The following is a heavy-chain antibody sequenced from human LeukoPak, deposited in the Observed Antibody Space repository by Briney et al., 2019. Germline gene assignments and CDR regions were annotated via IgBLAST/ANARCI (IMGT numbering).Heavy chain of an antibody. J-gene: IGHJ4*02. D-gene: IGHD3-10*01. CDR2: INHSGST. CDR3: ARLTQFESGDY. V-gene: IGHV4-34*01. CDR1: GGSFSGYY. Sequence: SETLSLTCAVYGGSFSGYYWSWIRQPPGKGLEWIGEINHSGSTNYNPSLKSRVTISVDTSKNQFSLKLSSVTAADTAVYYCARLTQFESGDYWGQGTLVTVSS.